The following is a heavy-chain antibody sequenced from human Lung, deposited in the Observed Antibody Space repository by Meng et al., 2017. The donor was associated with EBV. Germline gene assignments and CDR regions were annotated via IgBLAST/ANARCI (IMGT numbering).Heavy chain of an antibody. D-gene: IGHD3-22*01. J-gene: IGHJ4*02. CDR1: GGSISSGGHD. CDR2: VYYSGST. V-gene: IGHV4-31*02. Sequence: QAQLQETGPRLGKPSLTLALLLTVPGGSISSGGHDCGWIRQHHGKGLEWLGYVYYSGSTYYKPSLKGRLTISVDTSKNQLSLRLSSVTAADTAVYYCARGLWYYDRGGYYDNWGRGTLVTVSS. CDR3: ARGLWYYDRGGYYDN.